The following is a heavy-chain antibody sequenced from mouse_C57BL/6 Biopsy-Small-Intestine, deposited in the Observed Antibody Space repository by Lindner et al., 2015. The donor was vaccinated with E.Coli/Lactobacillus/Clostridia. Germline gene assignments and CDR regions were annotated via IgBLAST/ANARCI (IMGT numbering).Heavy chain of an antibody. CDR3: ATVIGVAGKSNWFDA. V-gene: IGHV1-81*01. CDR2: ITSMSEKP. CDR1: GDTDSYA. J-gene: IGHJ4*01. Sequence: SVKVSCKASGDTDSYAITWVRQAPGQGLEWMGGITSMSEKPNYAQKFQGRVTINADESTRTIYMDLRSLRSEDTAVYYCATVIGVAGKSNWFDAWGQGTLVTVSS. D-gene: IGHD4-1*01.